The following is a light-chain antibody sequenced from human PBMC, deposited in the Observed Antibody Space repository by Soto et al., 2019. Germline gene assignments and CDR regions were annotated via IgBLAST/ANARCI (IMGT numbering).Light chain of an antibody. CDR3: QQCGKSPIT. CDR2: GAS. CDR1: LSVTNY. Sequence: EIVLTQSPGPLSLSPGETATLSCRASLSVTNYLAWYQQKPGQAPRLLIYGASSRATGIPDRFSGGGSGTDFTLNISRLEPEDFAVYYCQQCGKSPITFGQGTRLEIK. J-gene: IGKJ5*01. V-gene: IGKV3-20*01.